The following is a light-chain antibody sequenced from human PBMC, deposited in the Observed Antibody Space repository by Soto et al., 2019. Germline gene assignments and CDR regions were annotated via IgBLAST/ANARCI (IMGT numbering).Light chain of an antibody. V-gene: IGLV2-14*01. J-gene: IGLJ1*01. CDR1: YSDIGGYKH. CDR3: SSYTSSTSLLI. Sequence: QSALTQPASVSASPGQSITISCIGTYSDIGGYKHVSWYQQHPGKAPKLIIYEASNRPSGISNRFSGSKSGNTASLTISGLQADDEDDYYCSSYTSSTSLLIFGTGTKVTVL. CDR2: EAS.